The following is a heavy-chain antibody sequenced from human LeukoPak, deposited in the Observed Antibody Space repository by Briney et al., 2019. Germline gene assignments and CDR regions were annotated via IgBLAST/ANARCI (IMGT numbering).Heavy chain of an antibody. Sequence: PGGSLRLSCAASGFTFSSYWMSWVSQAPGKGLEWVANIKQDGSEKYYVDSVKGRFTISRDNAKNSLYLQMNSLRAEDTAVYYCAREAAAGLYYFDYWGEATLVTVSS. CDR1: GFTFSSYW. CDR3: AREAAAGLYYFDY. D-gene: IGHD6-13*01. V-gene: IGHV3-7*03. CDR2: IKQDGSEK. J-gene: IGHJ4*02.